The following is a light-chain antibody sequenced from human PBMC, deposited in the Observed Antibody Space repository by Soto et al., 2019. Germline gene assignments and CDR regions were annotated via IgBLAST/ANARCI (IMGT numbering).Light chain of an antibody. Sequence: IGLTQSPATLSLSPGEIATLSCRASQIVGTYLAWYQKKPGKAPRLLIYDTSNRATGIPARFSGSGSGTDFTLTISSLEPEDFAVYYCQQRSNWLFGPGTKVDIK. CDR2: DTS. CDR3: QQRSNWL. CDR1: QIVGTY. V-gene: IGKV3-11*01. J-gene: IGKJ3*01.